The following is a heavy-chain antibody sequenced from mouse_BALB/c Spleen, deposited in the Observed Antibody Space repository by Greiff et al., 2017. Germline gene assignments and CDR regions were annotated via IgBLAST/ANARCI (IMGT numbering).Heavy chain of an antibody. CDR3: ARSDGNYGFDY. D-gene: IGHD2-1*01. Sequence: VQLQQSGPELVKPGASVRISCKASGYTFTSYYIHWVKQRPGQGLEWIGWIYPGNVNTKYNEKFKGKATLTADKSSSTAYMQLSSLTSEDSAVYFCARSDGNYGFDYWGQGTTLTVSS. V-gene: IGHV1S56*01. J-gene: IGHJ2*01. CDR2: IYPGNVNT. CDR1: GYTFTSYY.